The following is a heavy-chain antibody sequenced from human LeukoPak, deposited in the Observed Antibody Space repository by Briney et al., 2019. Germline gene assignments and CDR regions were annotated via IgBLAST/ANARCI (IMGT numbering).Heavy chain of an antibody. V-gene: IGHV4-38-2*02. CDR2: IYHSGST. J-gene: IGHJ3*02. CDR1: GYSISSGYY. Sequence: PSETLSLTCTVSGYSISSGYYWGWIRQPPGKGLEWIGSIYHSGSTYYNPSLKSRVTISVDTSKNQFSLKLSSVTAADTAVYYCATEYYDFWSGRPNAFDTWGQGTMVTVSS. CDR3: ATEYYDFWSGRPNAFDT. D-gene: IGHD3-3*01.